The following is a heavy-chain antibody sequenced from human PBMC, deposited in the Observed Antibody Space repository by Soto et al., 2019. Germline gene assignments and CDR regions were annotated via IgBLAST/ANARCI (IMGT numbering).Heavy chain of an antibody. CDR3: ARYKYSGYDWHYYYGMDV. CDR2: IYPGDSDT. CDR1: GYSFTSYW. V-gene: IGHV5-51*01. D-gene: IGHD5-12*01. J-gene: IGHJ6*02. Sequence: GESLKISCKGSGYSFTSYWIGWVRQMPGKGLEWMGIIYPGDSDTRYSPSFQGQVTISADKSISTAYLQWSSLKASDTAMYYCARYKYSGYDWHYYYGMDVWGQGTTVTVSS.